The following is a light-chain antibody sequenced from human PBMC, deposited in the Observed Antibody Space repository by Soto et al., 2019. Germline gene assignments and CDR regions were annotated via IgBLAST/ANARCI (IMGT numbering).Light chain of an antibody. CDR2: AAS. V-gene: IGKV1-9*01. CDR1: QDINSY. J-gene: IGKJ1*01. CDR3: QQLAIYPRT. Sequence: DIQLTQSPSFLSASVGDRVTITCRASQDINSYLAWYQQKPGKAPNLLIYAASTVQSAVPSRFSGGGSGTEFTLTISSLHPEDCAPYYRQQLAIYPRTFGQGTRV.